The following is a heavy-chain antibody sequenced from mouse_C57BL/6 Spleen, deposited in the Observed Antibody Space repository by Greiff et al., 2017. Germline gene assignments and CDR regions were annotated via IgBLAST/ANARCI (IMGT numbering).Heavy chain of an antibody. CDR1: GYAFSSYW. CDR2: IYPGDGDT. Sequence: VKLQESGAELVKPGASVKISCKASGYAFSSYWMNWVKQRPGKGLEWIGQIYPGDGDTNYNGKLKGKATLTADKSSSTAYMQLSSLTSEDSAVYFCARSGYSNYEGVDYWGQGTTLTVSS. J-gene: IGHJ2*01. CDR3: ARSGYSNYEGVDY. D-gene: IGHD2-5*01. V-gene: IGHV1-80*01.